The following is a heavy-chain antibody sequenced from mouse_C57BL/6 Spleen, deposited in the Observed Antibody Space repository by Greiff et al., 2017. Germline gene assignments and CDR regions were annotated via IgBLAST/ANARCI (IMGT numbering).Heavy chain of an antibody. CDR3: ARPVVATRYFDV. D-gene: IGHD1-1*01. J-gene: IGHJ1*03. V-gene: IGHV1-64*01. Sequence: QVQLKQPGAELVKPGASVKLSCKASGYTFTSYWMHWVKQRPGQGLEWIGMIHPNSGSTNYNEKFKSKATLTVDKSSSTAYMQLSSLTSEDSAVYYCARPVVATRYFDVWGTGTTVTVSS. CDR1: GYTFTSYW. CDR2: IHPNSGST.